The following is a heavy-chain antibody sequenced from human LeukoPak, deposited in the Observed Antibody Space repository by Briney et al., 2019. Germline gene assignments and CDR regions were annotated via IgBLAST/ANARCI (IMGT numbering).Heavy chain of an antibody. Sequence: KPSETLSLTCAVYGGSFSGYYWSWIRQPPGKGLEWIVEINHSVSTNYNPSLKSLVTISVDTSKNQFSLKLSSVTAADTVVYYCARGPSDYGDYLFDYWGQGTLVTVSS. CDR2: INHSVST. V-gene: IGHV4-34*01. CDR3: ARGPSDYGDYLFDY. D-gene: IGHD4-17*01. J-gene: IGHJ4*02. CDR1: GGSFSGYY.